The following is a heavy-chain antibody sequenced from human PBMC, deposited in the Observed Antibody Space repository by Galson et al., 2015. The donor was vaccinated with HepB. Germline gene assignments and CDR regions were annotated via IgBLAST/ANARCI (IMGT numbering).Heavy chain of an antibody. CDR2: ISSGGDIT. CDR3: GKYTVAAMYYTDV. J-gene: IGHJ6*03. CDR1: GFSLSSYA. D-gene: IGHD4-11*01. Sequence: SLRLSCAASGFSLSSYAMSWVRQAPGRGLEWVSGISSGGDITYYADSVKGRFTISRDTSENTLYLQLNSLRAEDTAVYYCGKYTVAAMYYTDVWGKGTTVTVSS. V-gene: IGHV3-23*01.